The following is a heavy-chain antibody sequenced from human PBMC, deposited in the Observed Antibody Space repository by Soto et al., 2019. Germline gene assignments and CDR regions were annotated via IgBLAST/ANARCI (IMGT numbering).Heavy chain of an antibody. Sequence: TGGSLRLSCAASGITFTNVWMTWVRQAPGKGLEWVGRIKSKTDGGTTEYTAPVKGRFTISRDDSKNTLYLQMNSLKTEDTAVYFCTTYSSGWYWGQGTLVTVSS. V-gene: IGHV3-15*01. CDR3: TTYSSGWY. CDR2: IKSKTDGGTT. CDR1: GITFTNVW. J-gene: IGHJ4*02. D-gene: IGHD6-19*01.